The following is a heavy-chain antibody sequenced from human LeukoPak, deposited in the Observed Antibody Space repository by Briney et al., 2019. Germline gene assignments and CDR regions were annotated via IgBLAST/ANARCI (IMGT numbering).Heavy chain of an antibody. Sequence: ASVTVSCKASGYSFTSYGFSWVRQAPGQGLEWMGWISPYNANTNYAQKFRGRVTMTTDTSTSTAYMELRSLRSDDTAVYYCVRDVSVNLYRAWFDPWGQGTLVIVSS. CDR3: VRDVSVNLYRAWFDP. V-gene: IGHV1-18*01. CDR1: GYSFTSYG. D-gene: IGHD3-16*02. J-gene: IGHJ5*02. CDR2: ISPYNANT.